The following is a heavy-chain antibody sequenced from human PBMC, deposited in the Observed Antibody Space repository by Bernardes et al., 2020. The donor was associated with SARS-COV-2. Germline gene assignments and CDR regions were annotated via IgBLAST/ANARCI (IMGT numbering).Heavy chain of an antibody. Sequence: GGSPRLSCAASGFLFNTHTMHWVRQAPGKGLEYVSSIRSRGDYIDYAASVKGRFTVSRDNSKNMLFLEMQSLRIEDTAVYYCVQGAGKGGYISVWGQGTLVTVSS. J-gene: IGHJ4*02. V-gene: IGHV3-64D*06. CDR3: VQGAGKGGYISV. CDR1: GFLFNTHT. CDR2: IRSRGDYI. D-gene: IGHD5-18*01.